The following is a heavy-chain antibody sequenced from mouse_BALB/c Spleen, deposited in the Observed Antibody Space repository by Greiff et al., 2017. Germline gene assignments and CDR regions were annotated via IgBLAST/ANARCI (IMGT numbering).Heavy chain of an antibody. D-gene: IGHD2-4*01. CDR3: ARWSTMIKGYAMDY. CDR1: GYTFTDYW. V-gene: IGHV1-69*01. Sequence: QVQLQQPGAELVMPGASVKMSCKASGYTFTDYWMHWVKQRPGQGLEWIGAIDTSDSYTSYNQKFKGKATLTVDESSSTAYMQLSSLTSEDSAVYYCARWSTMIKGYAMDYWGQGTSVTVSS. J-gene: IGHJ4*01. CDR2: IDTSDSYT.